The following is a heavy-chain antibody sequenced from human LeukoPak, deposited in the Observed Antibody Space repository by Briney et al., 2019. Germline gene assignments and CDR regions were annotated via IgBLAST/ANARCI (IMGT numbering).Heavy chain of an antibody. Sequence: PGGSLRLSCAASGFTFSSYGMHGVRQAPGKGLEWGAVISYDGSNKYYADSVKGRFTISRDNSKNTLYLQMNSLRAEDTAVYYCAKGSHNWNYVRYYYYMDDWGKGTTVTVSS. CDR3: AKGSHNWNYVRYYYYMDD. CDR2: ISYDGSNK. CDR1: GFTFSSYG. D-gene: IGHD1-7*01. V-gene: IGHV3-30*18. J-gene: IGHJ6*03.